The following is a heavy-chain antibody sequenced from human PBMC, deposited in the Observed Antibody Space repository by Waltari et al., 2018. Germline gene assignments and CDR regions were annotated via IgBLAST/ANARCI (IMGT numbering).Heavy chain of an antibody. J-gene: IGHJ4*02. V-gene: IGHV3-23*05. Sequence: VYLLESGGGLVQPGGSLRLSCVGSGFEYSSYAISWVRQAPGKGLEWVSGIDNSGETTYYVGSVKGRFTISRDDSRNTVYLHMTTLRVDDTAVYYCAKDSGYSMIRGRENSWGQGTLVIVSS. CDR2: IDNSGETT. CDR3: AKDSGYSMIRGRENS. CDR1: GFEYSSYA. D-gene: IGHD3-10*01.